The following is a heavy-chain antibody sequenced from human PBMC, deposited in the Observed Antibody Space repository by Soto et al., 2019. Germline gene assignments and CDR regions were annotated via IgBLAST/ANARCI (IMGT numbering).Heavy chain of an antibody. CDR1: GGSISSGGYY. D-gene: IGHD5-18*01. Sequence: PSETLSLTCTVSGGSISSGGYYWSWIRQHPGKGLEWIGYIYYSGSTYYNPSLKSRVTISVDTSKNQFSLKLSSVTAADTAVYYCARDTTFSDPRLQDYYYYGMDVWGQGTTVTVSS. J-gene: IGHJ6*02. CDR3: ARDTTFSDPRLQDYYYYGMDV. CDR2: IYYSGST. V-gene: IGHV4-31*03.